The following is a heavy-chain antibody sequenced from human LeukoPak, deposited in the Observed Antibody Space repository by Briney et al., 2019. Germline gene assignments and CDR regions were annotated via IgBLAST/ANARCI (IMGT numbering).Heavy chain of an antibody. J-gene: IGHJ4*02. CDR3: ARGHSNTWYPSGLHLDY. Sequence: SETLSLTCTVSGGSISSGGYYWGWIRQPPGKGLEWIGSIYYSGSAYYNPSLESRVTISVDTSSSQFSLRLNSVTAADTAVYYCARGHSNTWYPSGLHLDYWGQGTLVSVSS. V-gene: IGHV4-39*07. D-gene: IGHD6-13*01. CDR1: GGSISSGGYY. CDR2: IYYSGSA.